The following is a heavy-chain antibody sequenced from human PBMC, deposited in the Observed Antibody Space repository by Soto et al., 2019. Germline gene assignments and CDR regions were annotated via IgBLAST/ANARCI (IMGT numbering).Heavy chain of an antibody. V-gene: IGHV3-23*01. D-gene: IGHD3-3*01. Sequence: GGSLRLSCAASGFTFSSYAMSWVRQAPGKGLEWVSAISGSGGSTYYADSVKGRFTISRDNSKNTLYLQMNSLRAEDTAVYYCAKDRVKPERYYDFWSGYYSSKGMDVWGQGPTATAP. J-gene: IGHJ6*02. CDR1: GFTFSSYA. CDR3: AKDRVKPERYYDFWSGYYSSKGMDV. CDR2: ISGSGGST.